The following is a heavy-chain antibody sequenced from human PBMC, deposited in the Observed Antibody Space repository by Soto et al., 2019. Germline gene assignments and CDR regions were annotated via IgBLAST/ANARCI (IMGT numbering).Heavy chain of an antibody. Sequence: GGSLSLSCAASGFTFSSYWMSWVRQAPGKGLEWVANIKQDGSEKYYVDSVKGRFTISRDNAKNSLYLQMNSLGAEDTAVYYCAGCCGGVPAATGYYYYYGMDVWGQGTTVTVSS. CDR1: GFTFSSYW. V-gene: IGHV3-7*01. CDR3: AGCCGGVPAATGYYYYYGMDV. J-gene: IGHJ6*02. D-gene: IGHD2-2*01. CDR2: IKQDGSEK.